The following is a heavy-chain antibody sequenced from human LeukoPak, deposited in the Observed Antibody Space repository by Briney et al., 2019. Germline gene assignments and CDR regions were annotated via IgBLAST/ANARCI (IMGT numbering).Heavy chain of an antibody. J-gene: IGHJ4*02. CDR2: LHTSGST. V-gene: IGHV4-4*07. CDR3: ARDRYYYDSSGYLYFDY. D-gene: IGHD3-22*01. Sequence: SETLSLTRTVSGGSISSYFWSWIRQPAGKGLEWIGRLHTSGSTNYTPSLKSRVTMSVDTSKNQFSLKLSSVTAAHTSVYYCARDRYYYDSSGYLYFDYWGQGTLVTVSS. CDR1: GGSISSYF.